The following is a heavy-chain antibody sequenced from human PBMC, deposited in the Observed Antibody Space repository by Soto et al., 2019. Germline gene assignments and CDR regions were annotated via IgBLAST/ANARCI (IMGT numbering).Heavy chain of an antibody. Sequence: SETLSLTCTVSGGSISSYYWSWIRQPPGKGLEWIGYIYYSGSTNYSPSLKSRVTISVDTSKNQFSLKLSSVTAADTAVYYCARMYYDFWSGFDYWGQGTLVTVSS. CDR2: IYYSGST. CDR3: ARMYYDFWSGFDY. D-gene: IGHD3-3*01. CDR1: GGSISSYY. J-gene: IGHJ4*02. V-gene: IGHV4-59*01.